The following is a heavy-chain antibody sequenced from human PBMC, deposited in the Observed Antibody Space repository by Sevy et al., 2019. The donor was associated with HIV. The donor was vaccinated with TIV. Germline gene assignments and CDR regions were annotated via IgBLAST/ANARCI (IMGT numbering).Heavy chain of an antibody. Sequence: GGSLRLSCPTSGFTFSSYAMHWVRQAPGKGLETVAVISHDAVVKFYADSVKGRFTITSDNSRTSLDLQVNSLRDEDTAVYYCARERGGSLGKGSPLDYWGQGTRVTVSS. D-gene: IGHD3-16*01. CDR1: GFTFSSYA. J-gene: IGHJ4*02. V-gene: IGHV3-30*04. CDR3: ARERGGSLGKGSPLDY. CDR2: ISHDAVVK.